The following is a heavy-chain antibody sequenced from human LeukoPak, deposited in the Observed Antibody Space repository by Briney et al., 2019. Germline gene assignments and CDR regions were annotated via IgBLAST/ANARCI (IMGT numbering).Heavy chain of an antibody. CDR1: GFTFSSYG. CDR2: IWYDGSKK. D-gene: IGHD4-17*01. V-gene: IGHV3-33*01. CDR3: ARDEAVMTTVLSDAFDI. Sequence: GGSLRLACAASGFTFSSYGMHWVRQAPGKGLEWVALIWYDGSKKFYTDSVKGRFTISRDNSKNTLYLQMNSLRAEDTAVYYCARDEAVMTTVLSDAFDIWGQGTMVTVSS. J-gene: IGHJ3*02.